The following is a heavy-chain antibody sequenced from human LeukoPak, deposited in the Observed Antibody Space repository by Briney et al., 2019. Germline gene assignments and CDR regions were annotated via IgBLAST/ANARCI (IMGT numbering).Heavy chain of an antibody. Sequence: GGSLRLSCAASGFTFSSYSMNWVRQAPGKGLEWVSSISSSSSYIYYADSVKGRFTISRDNAKNSLYLQMNSLRAEDTAVYYCARDRAAWNQYLGYWGQGTLVTVSS. D-gene: IGHD1-1*01. CDR1: GFTFSSYS. V-gene: IGHV3-21*01. CDR3: ARDRAAWNQYLGY. J-gene: IGHJ4*02. CDR2: ISSSSSYI.